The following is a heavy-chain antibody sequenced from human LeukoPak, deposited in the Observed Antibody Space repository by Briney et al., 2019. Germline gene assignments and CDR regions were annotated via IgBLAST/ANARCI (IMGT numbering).Heavy chain of an antibody. CDR1: GGSIGSYY. CDR3: AKGGGYYGSGSYYNL. D-gene: IGHD3-10*01. V-gene: IGHV4-59*01. CDR2: IYYSGST. J-gene: IGHJ4*02. Sequence: SETLSLTCTVSGGSIGSYYWSWIRQPPGKGLEWIGYIYYSGSTNYNPSLKSRVTISVDTSKNQFSLKLSSVTAADTAVYYCAKGGGYYGSGSYYNLWGQGTLVTVSS.